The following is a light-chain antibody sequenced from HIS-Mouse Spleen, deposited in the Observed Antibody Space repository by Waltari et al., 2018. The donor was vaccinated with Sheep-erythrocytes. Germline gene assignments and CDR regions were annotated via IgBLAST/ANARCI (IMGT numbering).Light chain of an antibody. CDR3: CSYAGSYNHV. CDR2: DVS. Sequence: QSALTQPRSVSGSPGQSVTISCTGTSSDVGGYNYVSLYQQHPGKAPKLMIYDVSKRPSGVPDRFSGSKSGHSASLTISGLQAEDDADYYCCSYAGSYNHVFATGTKVTVL. CDR1: SSDVGGYNY. V-gene: IGLV2-11*01. J-gene: IGLJ1*01.